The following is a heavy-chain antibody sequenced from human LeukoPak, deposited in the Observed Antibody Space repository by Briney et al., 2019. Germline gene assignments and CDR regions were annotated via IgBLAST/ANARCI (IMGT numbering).Heavy chain of an antibody. CDR3: ARDMGDGYNPPFDY. CDR2: INPNSGGT. CDR1: GYTFTGYY. Sequence: GASVTVSCKASGYTFTGYYMHWVRQAPGQGLEWMGWINPNSGGTNYAQKFQGRVTMTRDTSISTAYMELSRLRSDDTAVYYCARDMGDGYNPPFDYWGQGTLVTVSS. D-gene: IGHD5-24*01. V-gene: IGHV1-2*02. J-gene: IGHJ4*02.